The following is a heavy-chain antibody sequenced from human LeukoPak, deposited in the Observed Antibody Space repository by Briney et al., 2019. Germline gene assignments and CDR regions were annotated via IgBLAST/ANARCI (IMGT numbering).Heavy chain of an antibody. V-gene: IGHV4-61*02. J-gene: IGHJ3*02. D-gene: IGHD3-22*01. CDR2: ISSSGST. CDR3: ARGPYSYDSSGAFDI. Sequence: SEALSLTCTVSGDSISSGDYYWSWTRQPAGKGLEWIGRISSSGSTNYNPSLKSRVTVSVDTSKNRFSLKLSSVTAADTAVYFCARGPYSYDSSGAFDIWGQGTMVTVSS. CDR1: GDSISSGDYY.